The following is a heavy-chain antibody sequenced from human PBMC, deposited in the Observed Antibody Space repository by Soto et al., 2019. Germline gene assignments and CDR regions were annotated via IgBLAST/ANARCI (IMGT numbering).Heavy chain of an antibody. CDR1: GFTFSSYA. Sequence: GSLRLSCAASGFTFSSYAMSWVRQAPGKGLEWVSAISGSGGSTYYADSVKGRFTISRDNSKNTLYLQMNSLRAEDTAVYYCAKVPGYCSGGSCYAFDYWGQGTLVTVSS. J-gene: IGHJ4*02. D-gene: IGHD2-15*01. CDR2: ISGSGGST. CDR3: AKVPGYCSGGSCYAFDY. V-gene: IGHV3-23*01.